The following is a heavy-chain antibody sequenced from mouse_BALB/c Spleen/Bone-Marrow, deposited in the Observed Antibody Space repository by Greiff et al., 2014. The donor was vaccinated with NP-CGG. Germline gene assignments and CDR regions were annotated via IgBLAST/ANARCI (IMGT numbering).Heavy chain of an antibody. D-gene: IGHD2-14*01. J-gene: IGHJ2*01. Sequence: EVQLVESGGGLVQPGGSLKLSCAASGFTFSSYGMSWVRQTPDKGLELVATTNSNGGSTYYPDSVKGRFTISRDNAKNTLYLQMSSLKSEDTAMYYCARPYRYYFDYWGQGTTLTVSS. V-gene: IGHV5-6-3*01. CDR1: GFTFSSYG. CDR3: ARPYRYYFDY. CDR2: TNSNGGST.